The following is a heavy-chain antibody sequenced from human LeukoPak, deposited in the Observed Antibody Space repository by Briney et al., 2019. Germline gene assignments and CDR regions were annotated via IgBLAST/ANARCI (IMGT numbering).Heavy chain of an antibody. Sequence: GGSLRLSCAASGFTFSSYGMHWVRQAPGKGLEWVALLAGDGINIFYADSVRGRFTISRDNSKNTLYLQMNSLRPEDTAVYYCAKAAVYSNRWTPFDDWGQGTLVTVSS. CDR1: GFTFSSYG. CDR2: LAGDGINI. J-gene: IGHJ4*02. V-gene: IGHV3-30*18. CDR3: AKAAVYSNRWTPFDD. D-gene: IGHD2/OR15-2a*01.